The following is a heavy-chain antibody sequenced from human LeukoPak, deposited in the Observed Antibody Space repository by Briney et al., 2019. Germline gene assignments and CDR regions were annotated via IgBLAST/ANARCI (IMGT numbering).Heavy chain of an antibody. V-gene: IGHV3-48*04. CDR1: GFTFSSYS. CDR3: ARGKGFGEKIPQVFDN. D-gene: IGHD3-10*01. J-gene: IGHJ4*02. CDR2: ISSSSSTI. Sequence: PWGSLRLSCAASGFTFSSYSMNWVRQAPGKGLEWVSYISSSSSTIYYADSVKGRFTISRDSAKNSLYLQMNSLRAEDTAVYYCARGKGFGEKIPQVFDNWGQGTLVTVSS.